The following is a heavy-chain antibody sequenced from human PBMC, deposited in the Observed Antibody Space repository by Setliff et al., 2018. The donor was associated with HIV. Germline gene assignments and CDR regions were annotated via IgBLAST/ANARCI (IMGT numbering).Heavy chain of an antibody. Sequence: GASVKVSCKASGYIFTGYYMHWVRRAPGQGLEWMGWINPDNGRTQYGQKFQGRLTLTRDTSIRTAYMELSGLTVDDTAMYYCARDRRAGVYYYTDVWGTGTTVTVSS. CDR1: GYIFTGYY. J-gene: IGHJ6*03. V-gene: IGHV1-2*02. CDR2: INPDNGRT. CDR3: ARDRRAGVYYYTDV. D-gene: IGHD7-27*01.